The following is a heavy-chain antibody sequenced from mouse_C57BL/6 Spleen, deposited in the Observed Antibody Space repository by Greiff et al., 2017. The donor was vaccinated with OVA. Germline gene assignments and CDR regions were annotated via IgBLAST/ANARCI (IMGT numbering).Heavy chain of an antibody. CDR2: IDPSDSYT. CDR3: ARWYYAFDY. J-gene: IGHJ2*01. V-gene: IGHV1-50*01. D-gene: IGHD1-1*01. CDR1: GYTFTSYW. Sequence: QVQLQQSGAELVKPGASVKLSCKASGYTFTSYWMQWVKQRPGQGLEWIGEIDPSDSYTNYNQKFKGKATLTVDTSSSTAYMQLSSLTSEDSAVYYCARWYYAFDYWGQGTTLTVSS.